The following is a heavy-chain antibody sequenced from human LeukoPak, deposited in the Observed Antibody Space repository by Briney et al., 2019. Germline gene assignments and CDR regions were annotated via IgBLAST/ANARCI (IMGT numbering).Heavy chain of an antibody. CDR3: AKAGHDSSGTINWFDS. Sequence: GGSLRLSCGASGFTFSSYAMSWVRQGPVRGLEWVSAISGSGDGRYYADSVKGRFTITRDNSKNTLYLQLTSLRAEDTAVYYCAKAGHDSSGTINWFDSWGQGILVSVSS. CDR2: ISGSGDGR. J-gene: IGHJ5*01. V-gene: IGHV3-23*01. CDR1: GFTFSSYA. D-gene: IGHD3-22*01.